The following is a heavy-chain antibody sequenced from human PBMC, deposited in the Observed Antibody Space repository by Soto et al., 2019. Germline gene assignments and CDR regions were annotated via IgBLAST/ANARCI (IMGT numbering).Heavy chain of an antibody. J-gene: IGHJ6*02. CDR1: GYSFTSYW. D-gene: IGHD6-19*01. CDR3: TRPREAGKNYYGVDV. Sequence: PGESLKISCKGAGYSFTSYWIGWVRQMPGKGLEWMGIIYPGDSDTRYSPSFQGQVTISADKSISTAYLQWSSLKASDTAMYYCTRPREAGKNYYGVDVWGQGTTVTVSS. CDR2: IYPGDSDT. V-gene: IGHV5-51*01.